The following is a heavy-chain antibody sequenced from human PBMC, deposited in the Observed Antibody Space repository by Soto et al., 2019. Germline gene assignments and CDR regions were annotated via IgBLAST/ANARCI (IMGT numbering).Heavy chain of an antibody. CDR3: ARATVTTFVDY. V-gene: IGHV3-74*01. CDR1: GFAFSGYW. Sequence: HPGGSLRLSCAASGFAFSGYWIHWVRQVPGKGLVWVSRINGDGSGISYADPVKGRFTISRDNAKNTLYLRMNSLRVEDTAVYYCARATVTTFVDYWGQGALVTVSS. D-gene: IGHD4-17*01. CDR2: INGDGSGI. J-gene: IGHJ4*02.